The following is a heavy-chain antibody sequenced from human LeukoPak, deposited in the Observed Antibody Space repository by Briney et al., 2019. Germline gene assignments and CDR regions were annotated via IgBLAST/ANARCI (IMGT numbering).Heavy chain of an antibody. V-gene: IGHV3-21*01. CDR1: GFTFSSYS. CDR2: ISSSSSYI. Sequence: GGSLRLSCAASGFTFSSYSMNWVRQAPGKGLEWVSPISSSSSYIYYADSVKGRFTISRDNAKNSLYLQMNSLRAEDTAVYYCARGLCSSTSCYRVPDYWGQGTLVTVSS. CDR3: ARGLCSSTSCYRVPDY. J-gene: IGHJ4*02. D-gene: IGHD2-2*02.